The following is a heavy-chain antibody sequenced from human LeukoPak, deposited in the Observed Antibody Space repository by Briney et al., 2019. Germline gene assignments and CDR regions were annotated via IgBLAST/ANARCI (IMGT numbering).Heavy chain of an antibody. Sequence: PGGSLRLSCAASGFTVSSNYMSWVRQAPGKGLEWVSVIYSGGSTYYADSVKGRFTISRDNSKNTLYLQMNSLRAEDTAVYYCARESYPNAFDIWGQGTMVTVSS. CDR1: GFTVSSNY. J-gene: IGHJ3*02. D-gene: IGHD1-26*01. V-gene: IGHV3-53*01. CDR2: IYSGGST. CDR3: ARESYPNAFDI.